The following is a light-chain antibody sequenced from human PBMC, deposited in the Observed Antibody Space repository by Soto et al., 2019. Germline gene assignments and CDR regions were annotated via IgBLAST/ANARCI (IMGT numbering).Light chain of an antibody. CDR1: QSVSSSY. CDR3: QQYGSSPWT. CDR2: GAS. V-gene: IGKV3-20*01. Sequence: EIVLTQSPGTLSLSPGERATLSCRASQSVSSSYLAWYHQKPGQAPRLLIYGASSRATGIPDRFSGSGSGTDFTITISRLETEDFAVYYCQQYGSSPWTFGQGTKVEIK. J-gene: IGKJ1*01.